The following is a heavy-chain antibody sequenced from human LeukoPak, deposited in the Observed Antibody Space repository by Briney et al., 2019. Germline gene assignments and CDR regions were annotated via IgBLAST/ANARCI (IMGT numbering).Heavy chain of an antibody. CDR2: IYYSGST. Sequence: PSETLSLTCTVSGGSISSSSYYWGWIRQPPGKGLEWIGSIYYSGSTYYNPSLKSRVTISVDTSKNQFSLKLSSVTAADTAVYYCARHSPWVYYFDYWGQGTLATVSS. D-gene: IGHD7-27*01. CDR3: ARHSPWVYYFDY. J-gene: IGHJ4*02. CDR1: GGSISSSSYY. V-gene: IGHV4-39*01.